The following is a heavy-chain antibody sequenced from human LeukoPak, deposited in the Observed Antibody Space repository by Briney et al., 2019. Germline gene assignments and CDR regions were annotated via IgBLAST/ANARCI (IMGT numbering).Heavy chain of an antibody. CDR2: ISSSGSTI. V-gene: IGHV3-11*01. CDR3: ARDRVAAAALLDY. CDR1: GFTFSDYY. J-gene: IGHJ4*02. D-gene: IGHD6-13*01. Sequence: GGSLRLFCAASGFTFSDYYMSRLRQAPGKGLEWVSYISSSGSTIYYADSVKGRFTISRDNAKNSLYLQMDSLRAEDTAVYYCARDRVAAAALLDYWGQGTLVTVSS.